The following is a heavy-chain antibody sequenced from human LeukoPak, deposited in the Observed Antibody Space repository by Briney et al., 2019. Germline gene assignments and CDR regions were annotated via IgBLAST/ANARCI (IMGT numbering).Heavy chain of an antibody. CDR3: ARHLRTRGYSYGYSFDY. D-gene: IGHD5-18*01. CDR1: GGSFSGYY. CDR2: INHSGST. Sequence: SETLSLTCAVYGGSFSGYYWSWIRQPPGKGLEWIGEINHSGSTNYNPSLKSRVTISVDTSKNQFSLKLSSVTAADTAVYYCARHLRTRGYSYGYSFDYWGQGTLVTVSS. J-gene: IGHJ4*02. V-gene: IGHV4-34*01.